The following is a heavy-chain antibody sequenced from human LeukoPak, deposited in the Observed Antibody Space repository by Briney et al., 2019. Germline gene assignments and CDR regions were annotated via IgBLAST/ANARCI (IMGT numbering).Heavy chain of an antibody. D-gene: IGHD5-24*01. V-gene: IGHV3-23*01. CDR1: GFTFSSYA. CDR3: AKRDGYNSNPLKD. Sequence: GGSLRLSCAASGFTFSSYAMSWVRQAPGKGLEWVLAISGSGSSTYYADSVKGRFTISRDNSKNTLYLQMNSLRAEDTALYYCAKRDGYNSNPLKDWGQGTLVTVSS. J-gene: IGHJ4*02. CDR2: ISGSGSST.